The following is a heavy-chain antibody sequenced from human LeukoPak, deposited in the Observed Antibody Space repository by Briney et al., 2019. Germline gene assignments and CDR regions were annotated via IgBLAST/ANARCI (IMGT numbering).Heavy chain of an antibody. D-gene: IGHD2-2*01. CDR1: GGSISSGGYY. J-gene: IGHJ3*02. CDR2: IYHSGST. CDR3: ARDSAHLPLWVVVPAAQADDAFDI. Sequence: SETLSLTCTVSGGSISSGGYYWSWIRQPPGKGLEWIGYIYHSGSTYYNPSLKSRVTISVDRSKNQFSLKLSSVTAADTAVYYCARDSAHLPLWVVVPAAQADDAFDIWGQGTMVTVSS. V-gene: IGHV4-30-2*01.